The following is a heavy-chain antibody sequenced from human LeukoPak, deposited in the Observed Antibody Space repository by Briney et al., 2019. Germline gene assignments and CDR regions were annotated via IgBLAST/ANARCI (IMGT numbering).Heavy chain of an antibody. J-gene: IGHJ4*02. D-gene: IGHD2-15*01. CDR2: ITGGGEST. CDR1: GFTFGSYA. CDR3: AKGERVYCSASTCYPFDY. Sequence: PGGSLRLSCAASGFTFGSYAMNWVRQAPGTRLEWVSSITGGGESTYHADSVKGRFTISRDNSKNTVSLQMNSLRAEDTAVYYCAKGERVYCSASTCYPFDYWGQGILVSVSS. V-gene: IGHV3-23*01.